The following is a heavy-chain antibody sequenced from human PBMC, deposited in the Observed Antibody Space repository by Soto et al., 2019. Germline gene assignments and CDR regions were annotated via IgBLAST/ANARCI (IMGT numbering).Heavy chain of an antibody. CDR2: INPNSGAT. Sequence: ASVKVSCKASGYTFTGYFMHWVRQAPGQGLEWMGWINPNSGATNYAQKFQGRVTLSRDTSTSTAYMELSGLRSDDTAVYYCARGGGTILAPLPWGQGTLVTVSS. CDR3: ARGGGTILAPLP. J-gene: IGHJ5*02. D-gene: IGHD3-3*01. V-gene: IGHV1-2*02. CDR1: GYTFTGYF.